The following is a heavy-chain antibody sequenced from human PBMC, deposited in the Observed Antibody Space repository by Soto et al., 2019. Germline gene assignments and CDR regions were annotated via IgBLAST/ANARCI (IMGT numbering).Heavy chain of an antibody. V-gene: IGHV1-46*01. CDR2: INPSGGST. Sequence: ASVKVSCKASGYTFTSYYMHWVRQAPGQGLEWMGIINPSGGSTSYAQKFQGRVTMTRDTSTSTVYMELSSLRSEDTAVYYCARPRNSVPDIVVVPAAIRSTDYYYYGMDVWGQGTRVTVSS. CDR3: ARPRNSVPDIVVVPAAIRSTDYYYYGMDV. CDR1: GYTFTSYY. J-gene: IGHJ6*02. D-gene: IGHD2-2*02.